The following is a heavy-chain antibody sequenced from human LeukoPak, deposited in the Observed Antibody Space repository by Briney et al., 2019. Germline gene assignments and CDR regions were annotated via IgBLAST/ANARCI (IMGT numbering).Heavy chain of an antibody. D-gene: IGHD3-16*01. CDR3: ARPHSLAYYPDY. V-gene: IGHV3-74*01. CDR1: GFTFSNFW. CDR2: ISNDGSIT. Sequence: PGGSLRLSCAASGFTFSNFWMPWVRHAPGKGLVWVSRISNDGSITNYADSVKGRFTISRDNAKNTLFLQMNSLRAEDTAVYYCARPHSLAYYPDYWGQGTLVAVSS. J-gene: IGHJ4*02.